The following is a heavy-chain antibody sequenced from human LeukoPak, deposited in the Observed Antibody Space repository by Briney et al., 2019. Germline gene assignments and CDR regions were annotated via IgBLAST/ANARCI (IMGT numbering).Heavy chain of an antibody. Sequence: SETLSLTGTVSGGSISSYYWSWIRQPPGKGLEWIGYIYYSGSTNYNPSLKSRVTISVDTSKNQFSLKLSSVTAADTAVYYCARSVEGYCSGGSCYSYYYYMDVWGKGTTVTVSS. D-gene: IGHD2-15*01. J-gene: IGHJ6*03. CDR1: GGSISSYY. CDR2: IYYSGST. CDR3: ARSVEGYCSGGSCYSYYYYMDV. V-gene: IGHV4-59*01.